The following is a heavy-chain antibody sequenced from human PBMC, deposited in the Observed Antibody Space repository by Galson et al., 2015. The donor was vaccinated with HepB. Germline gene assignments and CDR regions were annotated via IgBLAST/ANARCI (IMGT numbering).Heavy chain of an antibody. Sequence: SLRLSCAASGYNFNIYSMHWVRQAPGKGLEWLAVISYDGSNKYYVDSVKGRFTISRDNSKNTLSLQMNSLRAEDTAIYYCAREPDTYFHDRGGHFDYWGQGTLVTVSS. V-gene: IGHV3-30*04. J-gene: IGHJ4*02. D-gene: IGHD3-22*01. CDR2: ISYDGSNK. CDR3: AREPDTYFHDRGGHFDY. CDR1: GYNFNIYS.